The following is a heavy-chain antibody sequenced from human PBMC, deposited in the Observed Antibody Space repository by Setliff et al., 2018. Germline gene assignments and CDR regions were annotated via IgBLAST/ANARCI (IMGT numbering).Heavy chain of an antibody. CDR1: GHTLTDYF. CDR3: ARISPSYCSKSGCYAAEGY. D-gene: IGHD2-2*01. V-gene: IGHV1-2*06. J-gene: IGHJ4*02. CDR2: INPDSGDT. Sequence: GASVKVSCKASGHTLTDYFLHWVRQAPGQGLEWLGRINPDSGDTNFAQKFQGRVTMTRDTSITTAYMELHSLRSDDTAVYFCARISPSYCSKSGCYAAEGYWGQGTLVTVS.